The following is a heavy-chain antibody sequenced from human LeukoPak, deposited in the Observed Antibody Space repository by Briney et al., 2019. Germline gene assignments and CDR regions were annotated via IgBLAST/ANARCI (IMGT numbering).Heavy chain of an antibody. CDR3: AKDLGSFDY. J-gene: IGHJ4*02. CDR2: INSDESDT. Sequence: GGSLRLSCAASGFTFSVHWMHRVRQAPGKGPVWVSRINSDESDTTYADSVKGRFTISRDNAKNTLYLQMNSLRAEDTAVYYCAKDLGSFDYWGQGTLVTVSS. CDR1: GFTFSVHW. D-gene: IGHD7-27*01. V-gene: IGHV3-74*01.